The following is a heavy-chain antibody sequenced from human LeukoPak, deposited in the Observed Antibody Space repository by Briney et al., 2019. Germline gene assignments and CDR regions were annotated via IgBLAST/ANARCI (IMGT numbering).Heavy chain of an antibody. D-gene: IGHD6-6*01. CDR2: ISPSGSAT. J-gene: IGHJ5*02. V-gene: IGHV3-23*01. CDR3: TRDKSASSPREWFDP. CDR1: GFIFGSYA. Sequence: GGSLRLSCAASGFIFGSYAMIWVRQGPEKGLEWVSTISPSGSATYYADSVKGRFTISRDNSKTTLYLQMNSLRDEDTALYHCTRDKSASSPREWFDPWGQGTVVTVSS.